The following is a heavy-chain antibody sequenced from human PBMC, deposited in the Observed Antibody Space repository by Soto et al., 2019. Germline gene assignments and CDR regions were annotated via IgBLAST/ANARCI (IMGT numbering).Heavy chain of an antibody. D-gene: IGHD3-22*01. V-gene: IGHV4-39*01. CDR3: ARRPYYYDSPGPPR. CDR2: IYYRGST. Sequence: SETLSLTCTVSGGSISSSSYYWDWIRQPPGKGLEWIGSIYYRGSTYYNPSLQSRVTISIDTSKNQFSLKLNSVTAADTAVYYCARRPYYYDSPGPPRWGQGILVTVSS. J-gene: IGHJ4*02. CDR1: GGSISSSSYY.